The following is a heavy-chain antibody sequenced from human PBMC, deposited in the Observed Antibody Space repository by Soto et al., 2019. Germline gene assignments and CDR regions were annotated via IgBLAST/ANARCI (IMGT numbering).Heavy chain of an antibody. V-gene: IGHV4-59*01. CDR2: VYYTGIT. J-gene: IGHJ5*01. CDR3: ARDFAGRGPFDT. Sequence: SETLSLTCSVSNVSISSSYWNWLRQAPGKGLEWIGFVYYTGITKYNPSLKSRVTISMDTSRNEFSLRLTSVTTADTGSYFCARDFAGRGPFDTWGPGTLVTVSS. D-gene: IGHD3-10*01. CDR1: NVSISSSY.